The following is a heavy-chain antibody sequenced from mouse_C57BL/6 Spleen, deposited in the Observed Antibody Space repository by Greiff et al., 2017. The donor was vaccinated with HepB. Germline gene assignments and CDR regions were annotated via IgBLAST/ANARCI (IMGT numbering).Heavy chain of an antibody. J-gene: IGHJ2*01. Sequence: VQLKESGGGLVKPGGSLKLSCAASGFTFSDYGMHWVRQAPEKGLEWVAYISSGSSTIYYADTVKGRFTISRDNAKNTLFLQMTSLRSEDTAMYYCARYYYYGSSFDYWGQGTTLTVSS. CDR3: ARYYYYGSSFDY. V-gene: IGHV5-17*01. CDR1: GFTFSDYG. D-gene: IGHD1-1*01. CDR2: ISSGSSTI.